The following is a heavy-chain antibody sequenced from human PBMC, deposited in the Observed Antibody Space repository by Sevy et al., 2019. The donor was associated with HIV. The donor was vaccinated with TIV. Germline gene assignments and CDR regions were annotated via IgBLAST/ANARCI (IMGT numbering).Heavy chain of an antibody. CDR1: GFTFSDYY. CDR3: ARGYYDSSGYLDAFDI. J-gene: IGHJ3*02. Sequence: GGSLRLSCAASGFTFSDYYMSWIRQAPGKGLEWVSYISSSGSTIYYADSVKGRFTISRDNAKKSLSLQMNSLRAEDTAVYYCARGYYDSSGYLDAFDIWGHGTMVTVS. D-gene: IGHD3-22*01. CDR2: ISSSGSTI. V-gene: IGHV3-11*01.